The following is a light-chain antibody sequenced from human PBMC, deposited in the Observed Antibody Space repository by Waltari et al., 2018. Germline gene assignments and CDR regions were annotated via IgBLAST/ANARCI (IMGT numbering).Light chain of an antibody. V-gene: IGLV4-69*01. CDR1: SGHSSNV. J-gene: IGLJ3*02. CDR2: VNSDGSH. Sequence: QLVLTQSPSASASLGASVKLTCTLSSGHSSNVIAWLQQQPEKGPRYLMKVNSDGSHRKGDDIPDRFSGASSGAERYLTISNLQSEDEADYYCQTGGHGTWVFGGGTKLTVL. CDR3: QTGGHGTWV.